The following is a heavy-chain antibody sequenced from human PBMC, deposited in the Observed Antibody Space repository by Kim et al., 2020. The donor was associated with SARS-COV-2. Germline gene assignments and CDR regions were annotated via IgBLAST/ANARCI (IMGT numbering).Heavy chain of an antibody. CDR2: INGDGSTT. J-gene: IGHJ5*02. Sequence: GGSLRLSCAASGFTFSSFWMHWVRQDPGKGLVWVARINGDGSTTSYADSVKGRFIISRDNDRDMVFLQMNSLRAEDTAVYYCSRDLREITSRQVTPINWFDPWGQGVLVTVSS. D-gene: IGHD2-15*01. CDR1: GFTFSSFW. CDR3: SRDLREITSRQVTPINWFDP. V-gene: IGHV3-74*01.